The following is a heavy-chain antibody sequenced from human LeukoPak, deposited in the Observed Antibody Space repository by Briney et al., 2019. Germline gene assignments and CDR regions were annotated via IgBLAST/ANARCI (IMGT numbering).Heavy chain of an antibody. Sequence: GGSLRLSCAASGFTFSSYSMNWVRQAPGKGLEWVSSISSSSSYIYYADSVKGRFTISRDNAKNSLYLRMNSLRAEDTAVYYCARIYYGDYPDPNDYWGQGTLVTVSS. CDR3: ARIYYGDYPDPNDY. CDR2: ISSSSSYI. D-gene: IGHD4-17*01. V-gene: IGHV3-21*01. J-gene: IGHJ4*02. CDR1: GFTFSSYS.